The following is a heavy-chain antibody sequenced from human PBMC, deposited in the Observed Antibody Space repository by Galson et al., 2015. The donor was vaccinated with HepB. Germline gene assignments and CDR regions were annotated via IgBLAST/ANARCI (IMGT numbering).Heavy chain of an antibody. J-gene: IGHJ6*03. V-gene: IGHV1-69*13. Sequence: SVKVSCKASGGTFSSYAISWVRQAPGQGLGWMGGIIPIFGTANYAQKFQGRVTITADESTSTAYMELSSLRSEDTAVYYCARSGYGSGSPLYYYYYMDVWGKGTTATVSS. CDR1: GGTFSSYA. CDR2: IIPIFGTA. CDR3: ARSGYGSGSPLYYYYYMDV. D-gene: IGHD3-10*01.